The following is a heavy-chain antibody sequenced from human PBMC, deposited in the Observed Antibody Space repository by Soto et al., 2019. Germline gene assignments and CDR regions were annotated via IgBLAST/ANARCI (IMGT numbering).Heavy chain of an antibody. J-gene: IGHJ4*02. CDR3: AREGTYCGGDCYSDY. CDR1: GYTFTSYG. CDR2: ISAYNGNT. V-gene: IGHV1-18*04. D-gene: IGHD2-21*02. Sequence: ASVKVSCKXSGYTFTSYGISWVRQAPGQGLEWMGWISAYNGNTNYAQKLQGRVTMTTDTSTSTAYMELRSLRSDDTAVYYCAREGTYCGGDCYSDYWGQGTLVTVSS.